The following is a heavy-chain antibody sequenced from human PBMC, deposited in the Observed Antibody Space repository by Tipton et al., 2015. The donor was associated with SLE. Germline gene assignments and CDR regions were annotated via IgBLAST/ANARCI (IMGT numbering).Heavy chain of an antibody. Sequence: TLSLTCTVSGGSISGDSDYWNWIRQPAGKGLEWIGRIYTGRTTNYNTSLKSRITISLDKSNNNFSLRLSSLTAADTAVYYCARGPDYSNYYFYRMDVWGQGTTVTVSS. D-gene: IGHD4-11*01. CDR1: GGSISGDSDY. CDR3: ARGPDYSNYYFYRMDV. V-gene: IGHV4-61*02. J-gene: IGHJ6*02. CDR2: IYTGRTT.